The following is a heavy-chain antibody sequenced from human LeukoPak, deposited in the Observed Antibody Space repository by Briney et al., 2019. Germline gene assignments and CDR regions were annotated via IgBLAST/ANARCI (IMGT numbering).Heavy chain of an antibody. CDR1: GYSFTSYW. Sequence: GESLLISCKGSGYSFTSYWISWVRQIAGKGLEWMGGIDPSDSYTNYSPSFQGHVTISADKSISTAYLQWSSLKASDTAMYYCARLRGVVVPANYITRSTYYYYGMDVWGQGTTVTVSS. CDR2: IDPSDSYT. CDR3: ARLRGVVVPANYITRSTYYYYGMDV. D-gene: IGHD2-2*01. V-gene: IGHV5-10-1*01. J-gene: IGHJ6*02.